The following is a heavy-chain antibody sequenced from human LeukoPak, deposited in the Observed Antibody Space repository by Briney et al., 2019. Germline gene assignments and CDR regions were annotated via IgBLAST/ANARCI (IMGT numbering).Heavy chain of an antibody. J-gene: IGHJ1*01. CDR2: ITCSSCDT. D-gene: IGHD3-22*01. CDR1: GVTFSDYY. Sequence: NPRRPLRLSCASSGVTFSDYYTSWIRHAPAKGLEWVTYITCSSCDTNYTDSVKSRFTISRDNAKHSLYLLMNSLSAEDTALYYCARHGLYDSSDYWTFQHRGQGTLVTVSS. V-gene: IGHV3-11*06. CDR3: ARHGLYDSSDYWTFQH.